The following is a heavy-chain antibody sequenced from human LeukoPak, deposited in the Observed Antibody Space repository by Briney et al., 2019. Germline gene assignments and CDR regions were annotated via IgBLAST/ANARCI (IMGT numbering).Heavy chain of an antibody. V-gene: IGHV4-59*01. Sequence: PSETLSLTCTVSGGSINSYYWSWIRQPPGKGLEWIGYSYYTGSTHYNPSLKSRVAISVDTSKNQFSLKLSSVTAADTAMYYCAAYSTSWYYFDYWGRGTLVNVSS. CDR3: AAYSTSWYYFDY. CDR2: SYYTGST. D-gene: IGHD6-13*01. CDR1: GGSINSYY. J-gene: IGHJ4*02.